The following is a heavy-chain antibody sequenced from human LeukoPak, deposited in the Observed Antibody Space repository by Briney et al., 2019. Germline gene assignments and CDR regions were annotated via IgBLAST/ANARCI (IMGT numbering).Heavy chain of an antibody. J-gene: IGHJ4*02. D-gene: IGHD3-3*01. CDR1: GFTFSSYA. Sequence: GGSLRLSCAASGFTFSSYAMSWVRQAPGKGLEWVSAISGSGGSTYYADSVKGRFTISRDNSKNMLYLQMNSLRAEDTAVYYCAKPDYDFWSGLGYWGQGTLVTVSS. V-gene: IGHV3-23*01. CDR3: AKPDYDFWSGLGY. CDR2: ISGSGGST.